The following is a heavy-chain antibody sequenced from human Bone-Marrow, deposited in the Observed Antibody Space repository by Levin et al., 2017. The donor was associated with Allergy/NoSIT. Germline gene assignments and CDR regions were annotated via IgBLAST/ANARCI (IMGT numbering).Heavy chain of an antibody. CDR1: GASVSNSSSF. Sequence: NSSETLSLTCTVSGASVSNSSSFWGWIRQPPGKGLEWIGSISYSGNTYYNPSLMSRVSIPLDTSKNQFSLKLTSVTAADTALYFCARSHYYTSGSDFDYWGQGTPVTVAS. J-gene: IGHJ4*02. CDR2: ISYSGNT. CDR3: ARSHYYTSGSDFDY. D-gene: IGHD3-22*01. V-gene: IGHV4-39*01.